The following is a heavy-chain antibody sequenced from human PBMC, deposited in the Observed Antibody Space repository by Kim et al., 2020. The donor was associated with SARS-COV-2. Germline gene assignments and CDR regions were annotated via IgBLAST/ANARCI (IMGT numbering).Heavy chain of an antibody. CDR2: ISYDGSNK. J-gene: IGHJ3*02. D-gene: IGHD3-16*02. CDR3: ARGGYDYVWGSYRSDAFDI. Sequence: GGSLRLSCAASGFTFSSYAMHWVRQAPGKGLEWVAVISYDGSNKYYADSVKGRFTISRDNSKNTLYLQMNSLRAEDTAVYYCARGGYDYVWGSYRSDAFDIWGQGTMVTVSS. V-gene: IGHV3-30*04. CDR1: GFTFSSYA.